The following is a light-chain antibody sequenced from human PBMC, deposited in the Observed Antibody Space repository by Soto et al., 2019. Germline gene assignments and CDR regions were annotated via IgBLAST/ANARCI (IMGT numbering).Light chain of an antibody. CDR3: QQYNSYS. V-gene: IGKV1-5*01. CDR1: QSIGTW. J-gene: IGKJ1*01. Sequence: DIRLTQSPSTLSASVGDRITITCRASQSIGTWLAWYQHRPGEGPKLLIHDASSLESGVPSRFSGSGSGTEFTLTISSLQHDDFATYYCQQYNSYSFGQGTKVDIK. CDR2: DAS.